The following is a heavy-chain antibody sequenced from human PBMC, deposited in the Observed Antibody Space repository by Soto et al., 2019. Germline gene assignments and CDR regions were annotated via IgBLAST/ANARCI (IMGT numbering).Heavy chain of an antibody. CDR1: GFTFSSYG. Sequence: QVQLVESGGGVVQPGRSLRLSCAASGFTFSSYGMHWVRQAPGKGLEWVAVIWYDGSNKDYADSVKGRFTISRDNSKNTLYLQMNSLRAEDTAVYYCARGDRLPAAIVIGFDYWGQGTLVTVSS. D-gene: IGHD2-2*01. J-gene: IGHJ4*02. V-gene: IGHV3-33*01. CDR3: ARGDRLPAAIVIGFDY. CDR2: IWYDGSNK.